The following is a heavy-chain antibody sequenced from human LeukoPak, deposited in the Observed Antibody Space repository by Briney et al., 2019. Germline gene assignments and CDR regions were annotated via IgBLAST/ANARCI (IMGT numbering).Heavy chain of an antibody. V-gene: IGHV3-11*01. J-gene: IGHJ4*02. D-gene: IGHD3-22*01. CDR2: ISSSGSTI. Sequence: PGGSLRLSCAASGFTFSNYYMSWIRQAPGKGLEWVSYISSSGSTIYYADSVKGRFTISRDNAKNSLYLQMNSLRAEDTAVYYCARESYYDSSGYYDYWGQGTLVTVSS. CDR1: GFTFSNYY. CDR3: ARESYYDSSGYYDY.